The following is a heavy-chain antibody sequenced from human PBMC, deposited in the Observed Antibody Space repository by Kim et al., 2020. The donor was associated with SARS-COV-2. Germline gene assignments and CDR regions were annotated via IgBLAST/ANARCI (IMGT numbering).Heavy chain of an antibody. J-gene: IGHJ5*02. CDR1: GFTFSSYW. D-gene: IGHD2-2*01. CDR2: IKEDGSER. V-gene: IGHV3-7*03. CDR3: ARDARYCTSTSCPTESWFDP. Sequence: GGSLRLSCAASGFTFSSYWMSWVRQAPGKGLEWVANIKEDGSERYYVGSVEGRFTISRDNAKNSLYLQMNSLRAEDTAVYYCARDARYCTSTSCPTESWFDPWAREPWSPSPQ.